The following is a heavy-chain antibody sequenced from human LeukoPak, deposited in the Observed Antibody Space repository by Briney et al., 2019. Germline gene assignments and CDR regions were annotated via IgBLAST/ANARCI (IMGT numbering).Heavy chain of an antibody. CDR2: INPNSGGT. Sequence: ASVKVSCKASGYNFIGYYMYWVRQAPGQGLEWMGWINPNSGGTNYGQKFQGRVTMTRDTSISTAYMELSRLRSDDTAVYYCARHRLRLGYERTNWFDPWGQGTLVTVSS. J-gene: IGHJ5*02. CDR3: ARHRLRLGYERTNWFDP. D-gene: IGHD2-15*01. V-gene: IGHV1-2*02. CDR1: GYNFIGYY.